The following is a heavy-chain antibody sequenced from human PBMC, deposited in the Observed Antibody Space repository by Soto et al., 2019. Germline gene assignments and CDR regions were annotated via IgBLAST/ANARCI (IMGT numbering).Heavy chain of an antibody. CDR1: GGTFSSYA. J-gene: IGHJ3*02. Sequence: QVQLVQSGAEVKKPGSSVKVSCKASGGTFSSYAISWVRQAPGQGLEWMGGIIPIFGTANYAQKFQGRVTITAXXSXSXXYMELSSLRSEDTAVYYCATLYYYDSSGHSGAFDIWGQGTMVTVSS. D-gene: IGHD3-22*01. V-gene: IGHV1-69*12. CDR3: ATLYYYDSSGHSGAFDI. CDR2: IIPIFGTA.